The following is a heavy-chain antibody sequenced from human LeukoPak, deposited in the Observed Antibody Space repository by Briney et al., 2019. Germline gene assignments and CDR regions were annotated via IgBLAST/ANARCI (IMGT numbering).Heavy chain of an antibody. CDR3: AREYCGGDCQKRGYFDY. Sequence: ASVKVSCKASGYTFTSYYLHWVRQAPGQGLEWMGIVNPSGGSTSYAQKFQGRVTLTRDTSTSTVYMELSSLRSEDTAVYYCAREYCGGDCQKRGYFDYWGQGTLVTVSS. J-gene: IGHJ4*02. D-gene: IGHD2-21*01. V-gene: IGHV1-46*01. CDR2: VNPSGGST. CDR1: GYTFTSYY.